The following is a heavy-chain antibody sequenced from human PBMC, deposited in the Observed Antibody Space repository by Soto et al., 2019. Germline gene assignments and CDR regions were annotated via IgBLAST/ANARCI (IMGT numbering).Heavy chain of an antibody. CDR2: ISAYSGNA. D-gene: IGHD5-18*01. CDR1: GYTFTSYD. V-gene: IGHV1-18*01. CDR3: ARGGDTAINFDY. J-gene: IGHJ4*02. Sequence: ASVKVSCKASGYTFTSYDINWVRQATGQGLEWMGWISAYSGNANYAQKLQGRVTMTTDTSTSTAYMELSSLRSDDTAVYYCARGGDTAINFDYWGQGTLVTVSS.